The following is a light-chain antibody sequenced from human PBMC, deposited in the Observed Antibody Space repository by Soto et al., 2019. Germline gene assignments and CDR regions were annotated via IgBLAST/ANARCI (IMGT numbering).Light chain of an antibody. CDR2: WAS. CDR3: QQYCSTPRA. V-gene: IGKV4-1*01. Sequence: IVMTQSPDSLAVSLGERTTVKRKSSQRLLSSSNDKSYFAWYQDKQGQTPKLLIYWASTRESGVPDRFSGTGSGTDSTLSIARLQAEDVEVDSCQQYCSTPRAFGQGTQVDIK. CDR1: QRLLSSSNDKSY. J-gene: IGKJ1*01.